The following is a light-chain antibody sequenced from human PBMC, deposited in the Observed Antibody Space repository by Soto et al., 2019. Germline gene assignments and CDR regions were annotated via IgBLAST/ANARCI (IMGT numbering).Light chain of an antibody. CDR2: GAF. Sequence: EIVLTQSPATLSFSPGERATLSGRASPSVTNFLAWYQQKPGQAPRLLIYGAFNRATGIPARFSASGTGTDFTLTISDVQPEDFAVYYCQQRSNWPPITFGQGTRLEIK. CDR3: QQRSNWPPIT. V-gene: IGKV3-11*01. CDR1: PSVTNF. J-gene: IGKJ5*01.